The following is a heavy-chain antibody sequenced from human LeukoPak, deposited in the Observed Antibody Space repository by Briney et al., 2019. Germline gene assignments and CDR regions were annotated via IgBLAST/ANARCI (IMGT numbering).Heavy chain of an antibody. CDR3: AKDFFPRYYYDSSGYVACDY. CDR1: GFTFSSYA. J-gene: IGHJ4*02. D-gene: IGHD3-22*01. V-gene: IGHV3-23*01. CDR2: ISGSGGST. Sequence: GGSLRLSCAASGFTFSSYAMSWVRQAPGKGLEWVSAISGSGGSTYYADSVKGRFTISRDNSKNTLYLQMNSLRAEDTAVYYCAKDFFPRYYYDSSGYVACDYWGQGTLVTVSS.